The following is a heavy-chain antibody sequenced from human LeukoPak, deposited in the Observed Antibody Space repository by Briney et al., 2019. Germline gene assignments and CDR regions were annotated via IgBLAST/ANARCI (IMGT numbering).Heavy chain of an antibody. CDR1: GGTFSSYA. D-gene: IGHD6-19*01. J-gene: IGHJ3*02. Sequence: ASVKVSCKASGGTFSSYAISWVRQAPGQGLEWMGRIIPILGIANYAQKFQGRVTITADKSTSTAYMELSSLRSEDTAVYYCARILEKVGWIYDAFDIWGQGTMVTVSS. V-gene: IGHV1-69*04. CDR2: IIPILGIA. CDR3: ARILEKVGWIYDAFDI.